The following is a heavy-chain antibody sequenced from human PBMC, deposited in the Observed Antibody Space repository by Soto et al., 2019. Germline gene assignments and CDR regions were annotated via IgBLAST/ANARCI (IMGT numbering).Heavy chain of an antibody. D-gene: IGHD4-17*01. CDR3: ARWDYGVDAFDI. CDR1: GFTFSSYA. V-gene: IGHV3-64*01. CDR2: ISSNGGST. Sequence: PGGSLRLSCAASGFTFSSYAMHWVRQAPGKGLEYVSAISSNGGSTYYANSVKGRFTISRDNSKNTLYLQMGSLRAEDMAVYYCARWDYGVDAFDIWGQGTMVTVS. J-gene: IGHJ3*02.